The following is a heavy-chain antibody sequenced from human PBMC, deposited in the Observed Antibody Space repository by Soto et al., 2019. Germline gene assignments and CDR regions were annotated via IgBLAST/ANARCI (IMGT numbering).Heavy chain of an antibody. CDR2: IFPSDSDT. CDR1: GYSFTSYW. Sequence: ESLKISCKGSGYSFTSYWIGWVRQMPGKGLEWMGIIFPSDSDTRYSPSFQGQVTISADKSISTAYPQWSSLKASDTAMYYCARHQYNSNLFDYWGQGTLVTVSS. CDR3: ARHQYNSNLFDY. V-gene: IGHV5-51*01. D-gene: IGHD4-4*01. J-gene: IGHJ4*02.